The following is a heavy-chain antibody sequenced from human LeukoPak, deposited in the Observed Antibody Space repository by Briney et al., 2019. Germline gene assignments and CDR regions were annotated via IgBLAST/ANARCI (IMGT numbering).Heavy chain of an antibody. Sequence: SVKVSCKASGGTFGSYAISWVRQASGQGLEWMGGIFPIFGTASYAQKFQGRITITADKSTSTAYMELSSLRSEDTAVYYCARGFVLSKFPNYYYYYGMDVWGKGTTVTVSS. D-gene: IGHD3-10*01. J-gene: IGHJ6*04. CDR1: GGTFGSYA. CDR3: ARGFVLSKFPNYYYYYGMDV. CDR2: IFPIFGTA. V-gene: IGHV1-69*06.